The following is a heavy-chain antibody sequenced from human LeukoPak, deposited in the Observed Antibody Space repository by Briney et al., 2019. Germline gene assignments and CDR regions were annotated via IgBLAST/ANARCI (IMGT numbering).Heavy chain of an antibody. CDR2: IYNSGST. Sequence: PSDTLSLTCNVSGGSLSSYYWRWIRQPPRKGLEWIGYIYNSGSTNYNSALTGRVTISVDTSKSQFSLKLSSVTAADTAVYYCARGLTGTQLDFFDYCGQGTLVTVSS. J-gene: IGHJ4*02. D-gene: IGHD1-20*01. V-gene: IGHV4-59*07. CDR3: ARGLTGTQLDFFDY. CDR1: GGSLSSYY.